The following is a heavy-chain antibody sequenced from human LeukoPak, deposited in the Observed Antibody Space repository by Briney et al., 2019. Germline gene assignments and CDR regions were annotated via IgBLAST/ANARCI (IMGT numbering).Heavy chain of an antibody. Sequence: ASVKVSCNASGYTFTSYAMNWVRQPPGQGLEFMGWIHPGTGSRTYSQGFTGGFVFSLDTSVSTTHLQLISLKAEDTAVYFCARAFQSLGGLSLPDYWGQGALVTVSS. CDR1: GYTFTSYA. V-gene: IGHV7-4-1*02. J-gene: IGHJ4*02. D-gene: IGHD3-16*02. CDR3: ARAFQSLGGLSLPDY. CDR2: IHPGTGSR.